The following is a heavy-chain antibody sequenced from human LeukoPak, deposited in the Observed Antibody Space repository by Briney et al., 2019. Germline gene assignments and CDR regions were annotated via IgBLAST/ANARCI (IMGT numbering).Heavy chain of an antibody. CDR3: ARHDCDSSRCSVNWFDP. V-gene: IGHV4-39*01. J-gene: IGHJ5*02. D-gene: IGHD2/OR15-2a*01. CDR2: IYYSGDT. Sequence: PSETLSLTCTVSGGSISSNSYYWGWIRQPPGKGLEWIGNIYYSGDTYYNPALKSRVTISVDTSRNQFSLKLSSVTAADTAVYYCARHDCDSSRCSVNWFDPWGQGTLVTVSS. CDR1: GGSISSNSYY.